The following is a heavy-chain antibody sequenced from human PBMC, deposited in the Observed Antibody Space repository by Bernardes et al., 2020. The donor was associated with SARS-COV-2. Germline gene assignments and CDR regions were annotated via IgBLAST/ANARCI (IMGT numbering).Heavy chain of an antibody. CDR3: ARHRGYSYGYYGSRRVDYFDY. CDR2: IYYSGST. D-gene: IGHD5-18*01. CDR1: GGSISSYY. Sequence: SETLSLTCTVSGGSISSYYWSWIRQPPGKGLEWIGYIYYSGSTNYNPSLKSRVTISVDTSKNQFSLKLSSVTAADTAVYYCARHRGYSYGYYGSRRVDYFDYWGQGTLVTVSS. V-gene: IGHV4-59*08. J-gene: IGHJ4*02.